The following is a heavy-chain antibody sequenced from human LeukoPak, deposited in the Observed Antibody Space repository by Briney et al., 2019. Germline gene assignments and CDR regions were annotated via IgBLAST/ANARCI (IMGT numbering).Heavy chain of an antibody. CDR2: INPNSGGT. Sequence: ASVTVSCKASGYTFTGYYMHWVRQAPGQGLEWMGWINPNSGGTNYAQKFQGRVTMTRDTSISTAYMELSRLRSDDTAVYYCARGVVVPAAGLYYFDYWGQGTLVTVSS. V-gene: IGHV1-2*02. CDR1: GYTFTGYY. D-gene: IGHD2-2*01. CDR3: ARGVVVPAAGLYYFDY. J-gene: IGHJ4*02.